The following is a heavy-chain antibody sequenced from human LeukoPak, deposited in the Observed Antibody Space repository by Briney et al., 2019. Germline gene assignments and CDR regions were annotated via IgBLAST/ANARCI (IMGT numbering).Heavy chain of an antibody. Sequence: SETLSLTCTVSGYSISSGYYWGWIRQPPGKGLEWMGTIYHSGSTYYNPSLKSRVTISVDTSKNQFSLKLSSVTAADTAVYYCARHVWFGGGEFDPWGQGTLVTVSS. D-gene: IGHD3-10*01. J-gene: IGHJ5*02. CDR3: ARHVWFGGGEFDP. CDR2: IYHSGST. CDR1: GYSISSGYY. V-gene: IGHV4-38-2*02.